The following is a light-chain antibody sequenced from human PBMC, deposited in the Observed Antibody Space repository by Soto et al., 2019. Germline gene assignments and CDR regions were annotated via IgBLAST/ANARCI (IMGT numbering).Light chain of an antibody. CDR1: QSVSSY. CDR2: DAS. Sequence: EIVLTQSPATLSLSPGERATLSCRASQSVSSYLAWYQQKPGQAPRLLIYDASNRATGIPARFSGSGSGTDFPLTISSLEPEDFAVYYSQQRSNWPPLMYTFGQGTKLEIK. J-gene: IGKJ2*01. CDR3: QQRSNWPPLMYT. V-gene: IGKV3-11*01.